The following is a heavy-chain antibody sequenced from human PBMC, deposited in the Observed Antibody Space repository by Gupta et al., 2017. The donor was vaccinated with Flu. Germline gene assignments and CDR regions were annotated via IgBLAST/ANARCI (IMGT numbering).Heavy chain of an antibody. D-gene: IGHD1-26*01. CDR3: ARDERSGSYGYYYYYGMDV. Sequence: EVQLVESGGGLVQPGGSLRLSCAASGFTFSSYEMNWVRQAPGKGLEWVSYISSSGSTIYYADSVKGRFTISRDNAKNSLYLKMNSLRAEDTAVYYCARDERSGSYGYYYYYGMDVWGQGTTVTVSS. CDR2: ISSSGSTI. CDR1: GFTFSSYE. V-gene: IGHV3-48*03. J-gene: IGHJ6*02.